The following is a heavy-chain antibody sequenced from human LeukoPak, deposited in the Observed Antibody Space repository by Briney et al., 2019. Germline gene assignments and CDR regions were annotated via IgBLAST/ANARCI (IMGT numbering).Heavy chain of an antibody. CDR3: ARGSYDFWSDPDAFDI. V-gene: IGHV4-30-4*08. CDR2: IYYSGST. D-gene: IGHD3-3*01. J-gene: IGHJ3*02. CDR1: GGSISSGDYY. Sequence: SQTLSLTCTVSGGSISSGDYYWSWIRQPPEKGLEWIGYIYYSGSTYYNPSLKSRVTISVDTSKNQFSLKLSSVTAADTAVYYCARGSYDFWSDPDAFDIWGQGTMVTVSS.